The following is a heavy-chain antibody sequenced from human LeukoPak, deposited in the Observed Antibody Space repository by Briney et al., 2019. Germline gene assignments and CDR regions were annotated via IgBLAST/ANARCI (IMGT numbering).Heavy chain of an antibody. V-gene: IGHV3-23*01. Sequence: SGGSLRLSCVASGFTFSSYAMSWVRQAPGKGLEWVSSISRNSISTYYADSVKGRFTISRDNSKNTVYLQMNSLRAEDTAVYYCAKEWELLAYYWGWGTLVTVSS. J-gene: IGHJ4*02. CDR1: GFTFSSYA. CDR2: ISRNSIST. D-gene: IGHD1-26*01. CDR3: AKEWELLAYY.